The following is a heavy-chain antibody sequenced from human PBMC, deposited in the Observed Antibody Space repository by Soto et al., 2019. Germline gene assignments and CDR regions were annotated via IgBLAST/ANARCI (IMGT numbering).Heavy chain of an antibody. CDR2: ISWNSVTI. Sequence: EVRLVESGGGLAQPGWSRRLSCAASGFNFDDHAMHWVRQAPGKGLEWVSGISWNSVTINYADSVKGRFTISRDNAKRTLHLQMNSLRPEDTAIYYCVRSSGSQPRAGWFDPWGQGTLVTVS. V-gene: IGHV3-9*01. J-gene: IGHJ5*02. CDR1: GFNFDDHA. D-gene: IGHD1-26*01. CDR3: VRSSGSQPRAGWFDP.